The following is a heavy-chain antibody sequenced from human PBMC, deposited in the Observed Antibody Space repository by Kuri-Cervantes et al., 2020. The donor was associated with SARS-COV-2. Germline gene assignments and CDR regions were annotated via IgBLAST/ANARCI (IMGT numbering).Heavy chain of an antibody. CDR3: ASEESGGGAAAGDYGMDV. V-gene: IGHV4-31*03. D-gene: IGHD6-13*01. CDR1: GGTISIGGYY. Sequence: SETLSLTCTVSGGTISIGGYYWTWIRQHPGKGLEWIGYIYYSGSTYYNPSLRSRVTISLATSNKQFSLKLSSVTAADTAVYYCASEESGGGAAAGDYGMDVWGQGNTVHVAS. CDR2: IYYSGST. J-gene: IGHJ6*01.